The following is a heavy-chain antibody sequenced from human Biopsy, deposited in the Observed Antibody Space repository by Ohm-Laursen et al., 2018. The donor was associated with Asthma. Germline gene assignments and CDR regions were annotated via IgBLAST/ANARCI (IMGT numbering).Heavy chain of an antibody. CDR2: INGKSNSI. CDR3: ARTFHFWSPYHAEHYQL. Sequence: SLRLSCSAPGFTFSDYYMSWIRQAPGKGLEWISYINGKSNSIEYADSVKGRFTISRDNAKNSLYLQMNSLRAEDTAAYYCARTFHFWSPYHAEHYQLWGQGTLVTVSS. CDR1: GFTFSDYY. V-gene: IGHV3-11*04. D-gene: IGHD3-3*02. J-gene: IGHJ1*01.